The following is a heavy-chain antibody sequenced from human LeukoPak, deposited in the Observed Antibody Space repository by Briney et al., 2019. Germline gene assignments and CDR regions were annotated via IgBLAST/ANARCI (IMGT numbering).Heavy chain of an antibody. CDR1: GGSISSYY. CDR3: ARHYYYYYGMDV. CDR2: IYYSGST. V-gene: IGHV4-59*08. Sequence: SETLSLTCTVSGGSISSYYWSWIRQPPGKGLEWIGYIYYSGSTNYNPSLKSRVTVSVDTSKNQFSLKLSSVTAADTAVYYCARHYYYYYGMDVWGQGTTVIVSS. J-gene: IGHJ6*02.